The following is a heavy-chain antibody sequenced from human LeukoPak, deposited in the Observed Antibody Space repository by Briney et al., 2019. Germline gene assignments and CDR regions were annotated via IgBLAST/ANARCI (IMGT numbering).Heavy chain of an antibody. D-gene: IGHD2-15*01. CDR3: ARPYQGYCSGGSCYDWDY. CDR1: GGSISSSSYY. CDR2: IYYSGST. V-gene: IGHV4-39*01. J-gene: IGHJ4*02. Sequence: SETLSLTCTVSGGSISSSSYYWGWIRQPPGKGLEWIGSIYYSGSTYYNPSLKSRVTISVDTSKNQFSLKLSSVTAADTAVYYCARPYQGYCSGGSCYDWDYWGQGTLVTVSS.